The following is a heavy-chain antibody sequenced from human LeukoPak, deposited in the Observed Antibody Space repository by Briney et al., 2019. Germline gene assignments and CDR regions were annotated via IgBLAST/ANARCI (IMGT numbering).Heavy chain of an antibody. D-gene: IGHD4-17*01. CDR3: ARTTSPSRYADYQQIDY. Sequence: PSETLPLTCTVSGGSLYNYYWSWIRQPPGKGLERIGYIYYIGNTDYNPSLKSRVTISVDTSKNQFSLKLSSLTAADTAVYYCARTTSPSRYADYQQIDYWGQGSLVTVSS. V-gene: IGHV4-59*01. CDR1: GGSLYNYY. CDR2: IYYIGNT. J-gene: IGHJ4*02.